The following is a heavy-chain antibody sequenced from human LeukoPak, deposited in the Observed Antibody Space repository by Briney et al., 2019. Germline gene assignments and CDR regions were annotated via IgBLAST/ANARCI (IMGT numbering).Heavy chain of an antibody. Sequence: GGSLRLSCAASGFTFRTSGMHWVRQAPGKGLEWVAFIQYHGRDKYYADSVKGRFTISRDNSKNTLYMEVNSLRAEDTVVYYCARDLGYCSGGSCFSHFLSDYWGQGTLVTVSS. D-gene: IGHD2-15*01. J-gene: IGHJ4*02. V-gene: IGHV3-30*02. CDR1: GFTFRTSG. CDR3: ARDLGYCSGGSCFSHFLSDY. CDR2: IQYHGRDK.